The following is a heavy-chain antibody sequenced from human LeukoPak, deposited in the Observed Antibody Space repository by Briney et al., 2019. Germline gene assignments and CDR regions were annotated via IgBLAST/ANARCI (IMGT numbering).Heavy chain of an antibody. V-gene: IGHV3-15*07. CDR2: IKPKTDGETT. J-gene: IGHJ5*02. D-gene: IGHD3-3*01. Sequence: PGGSLRLSCAASGFTFSNAYMNWVRQAPGKGLEWVGRIKPKTDGETTEYAAPVKDRFSISRDDSKSMMYLQMNSLKTEDTAVYYCTTAPLGYYDFWSGFRYFDPWGQGTLVTVSS. CDR3: TTAPLGYYDFWSGFRYFDP. CDR1: GFTFSNAY.